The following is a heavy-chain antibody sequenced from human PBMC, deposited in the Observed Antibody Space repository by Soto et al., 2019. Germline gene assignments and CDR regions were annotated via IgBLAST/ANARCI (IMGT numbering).Heavy chain of an antibody. V-gene: IGHV3-30*03. J-gene: IGHJ6*02. CDR1: GFTFSNYG. CDR3: ARGTTLAIFDYGMDV. Sequence: GGSLRLSCAASGFTFSNYGMHWVRQAPGKGLEWVAVISNDGSNYYYADSVRGRFTISRDNTKNTLFLQMSSLRGEDSGVYYCARGTTLAIFDYGMDVWGQGTTVTVSS. CDR2: ISNDGSNY. D-gene: IGHD3-3*01.